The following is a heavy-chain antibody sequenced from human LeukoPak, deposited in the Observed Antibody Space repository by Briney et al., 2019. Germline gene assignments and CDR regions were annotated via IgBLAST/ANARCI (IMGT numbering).Heavy chain of an antibody. CDR2: ISSSSSTI. Sequence: GGSLRLSRAASGFTFSSYSMNWVRQAPGRGLEWVSYISSSSSTIYYADSVKGRFTISRDNAKNSLYLQMNSLRAEDTAVYYCATDYDSTTPGYFDYWGQGTLVTVSS. CDR3: ATDYDSTTPGYFDY. D-gene: IGHD3-22*01. V-gene: IGHV3-48*01. J-gene: IGHJ4*02. CDR1: GFTFSSYS.